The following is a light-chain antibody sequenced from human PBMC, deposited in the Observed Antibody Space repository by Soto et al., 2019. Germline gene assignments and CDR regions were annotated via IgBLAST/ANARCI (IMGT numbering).Light chain of an antibody. CDR2: GAS. Sequence: EIGLTQSPGTLSLSPGERATLSCRASQSVTSTYLGWYQQKPGQAPSLLIYGASSRATGITDRFSGSVSGTDFTLTISRLEPEDFAVYYCQQYVSHPITCGQGTLLETK. V-gene: IGKV3-20*01. CDR3: QQYVSHPIT. J-gene: IGKJ5*01. CDR1: QSVTSTY.